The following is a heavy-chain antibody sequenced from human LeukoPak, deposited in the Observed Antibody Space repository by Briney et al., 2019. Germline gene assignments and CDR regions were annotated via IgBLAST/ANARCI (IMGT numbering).Heavy chain of an antibody. CDR1: GFTFSSYS. CDR3: ARDAKLEVGATTSDY. D-gene: IGHD1-26*01. CDR2: ISSSSSYI. J-gene: IGHJ4*02. V-gene: IGHV3-21*01. Sequence: GGSLRLSCAASGFTFSSYSMNWVRQAPGKGLEWVSSISSSSSYIYYADSVKGRFTISRENAKNSLYLQMNSLRAEDTAVYYCARDAKLEVGATTSDYWGQGTLVTVSS.